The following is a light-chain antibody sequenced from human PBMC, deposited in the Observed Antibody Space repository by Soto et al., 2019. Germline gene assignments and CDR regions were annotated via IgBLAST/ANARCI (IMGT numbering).Light chain of an antibody. J-gene: IGLJ1*01. CDR3: CSYAGSNTHV. Sequence: QSVLTQPPSASGTPGQRVTISCSGGSSNIGINTVNWYQQLPGTAPKVLIYTDNERPSGVPDRFSGSKSGTSASLAINGLQSEDEADYYCCSYAGSNTHVFGTGTKVTVL. CDR1: SSNIGINT. V-gene: IGLV1-44*01. CDR2: TDN.